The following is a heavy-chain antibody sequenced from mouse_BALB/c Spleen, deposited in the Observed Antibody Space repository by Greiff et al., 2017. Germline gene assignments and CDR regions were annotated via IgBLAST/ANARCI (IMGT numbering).Heavy chain of an antibody. J-gene: IGHJ3*01. CDR2: IDPYNGGT. CDR3: SIGNYYGSSYSWFAY. Sequence: VQLQQSGPELVKPGASVKVSCKASGYSFTDYNMYWVKQSHGKSLEWIGYIDPYNGGTSYNQKFKGKATLTVDKSSSTAFMHLISLTSEDSAVYSGSIGNYYGSSYSWFAYWGEGTPVTVSA. D-gene: IGHD1-1*01. CDR1: GYSFTDYN. V-gene: IGHV1S135*01.